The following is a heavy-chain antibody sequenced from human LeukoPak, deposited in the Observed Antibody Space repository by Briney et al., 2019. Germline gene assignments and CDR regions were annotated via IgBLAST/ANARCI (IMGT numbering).Heavy chain of an antibody. Sequence: GGSLRLSCAGSGFTFSSYSMNWVRQAPGKGLEWVSSITSSNNYIYYADSMKGRFTISRDNAKNSLYLQMNSLRAEDTALYYYAKDVNSSGYYLGFDYWGQGTLVTVSS. CDR3: AKDVNSSGYYLGFDY. D-gene: IGHD3-22*01. CDR1: GFTFSSYS. J-gene: IGHJ4*02. V-gene: IGHV3-21*04. CDR2: ITSSNNYI.